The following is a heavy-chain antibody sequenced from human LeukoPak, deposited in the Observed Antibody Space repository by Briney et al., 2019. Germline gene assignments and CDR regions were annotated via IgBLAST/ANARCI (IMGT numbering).Heavy chain of an antibody. J-gene: IGHJ4*02. CDR1: GFTFSNYW. CDR3: ARFGAITIFGVVLQHWYYFDY. Sequence: GGSLRLSCAASGFTFSNYWMSWVRQAPGKGLEWLANINQDGSEIYYVDSVKGRFTISRDNGKNSLYLQINSLRADDTAVYYCARFGAITIFGVVLQHWYYFDYWGQGTLVTVSS. V-gene: IGHV3-7*01. D-gene: IGHD3-3*01. CDR2: INQDGSEI.